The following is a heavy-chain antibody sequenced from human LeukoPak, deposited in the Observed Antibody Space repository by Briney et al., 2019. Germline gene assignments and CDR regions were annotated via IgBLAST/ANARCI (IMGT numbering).Heavy chain of an antibody. CDR2: IYYSGST. CDR1: GGSISSGGYY. J-gene: IGHJ4*02. V-gene: IGHV4-31*03. CDR3: AREGRSSSGYQGDY. Sequence: SETLSLTCTVSGGSISSGGYYWSWIRQHPGKGLEWIGYIYYSGSTYYNPSLKSRVTISVDTSKNQFSLKLSSVTAADTAVYYCAREGRSSSGYQGDYWGQGTLVTVSS. D-gene: IGHD3-22*01.